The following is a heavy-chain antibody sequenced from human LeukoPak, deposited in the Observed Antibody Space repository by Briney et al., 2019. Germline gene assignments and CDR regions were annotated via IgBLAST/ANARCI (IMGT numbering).Heavy chain of an antibody. CDR1: GFTFSSYW. Sequence: GGSLRLSCAASGFTFSSYWMSWVRQAPGKGLEWVANIKQDGSEKYYGDSVKGRLTISRDNAKNSLYLQMNSLRAEDTAVYYCARGGDYYDSSGYYYMVYWGQGTLVTVSS. CDR3: ARGGDYYDSSGYYYMVY. J-gene: IGHJ4*02. CDR2: IKQDGSEK. V-gene: IGHV3-7*01. D-gene: IGHD3-22*01.